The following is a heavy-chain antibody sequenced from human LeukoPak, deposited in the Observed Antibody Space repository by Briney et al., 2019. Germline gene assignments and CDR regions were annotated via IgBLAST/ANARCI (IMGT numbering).Heavy chain of an antibody. J-gene: IGHJ4*02. CDR1: GGSISSYY. Sequence: TSETLSLTCTVSGGSISSYYWGWIRQPPGKGLEWIGYIYYSGSTNYNPSLKSRVTISVDTSKNQFSLKLSSVTAADTAVYYCARDTGSGSYPDYWGQGTLVTVSS. CDR2: IYYSGST. D-gene: IGHD3-10*01. V-gene: IGHV4-59*01. CDR3: ARDTGSGSYPDY.